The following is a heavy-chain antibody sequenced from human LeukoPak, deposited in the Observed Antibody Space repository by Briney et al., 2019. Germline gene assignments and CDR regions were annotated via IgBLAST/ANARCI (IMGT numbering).Heavy chain of an antibody. J-gene: IGHJ4*02. V-gene: IGHV3-74*01. CDR3: ARAGFYNGYDY. CDR1: GFAVSTYS. Sequence: GGSLRLSCEGFGFAVSTYSMHWVRQPPGQGLVWVSRLNSDGIREDYADSVRGRMTISRDNAKNTFYMYMDSLRPEDTAVYFCARAGFYNGYDYWGPGTLVTVSS. D-gene: IGHD5-18*01. CDR2: LNSDGIRE.